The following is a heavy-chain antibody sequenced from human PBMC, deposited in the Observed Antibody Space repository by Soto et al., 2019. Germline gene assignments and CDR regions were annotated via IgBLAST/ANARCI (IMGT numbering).Heavy chain of an antibody. CDR3: ARPRIHYCSGGSCYLDWFDP. CDR2: ISSSSSSYT. J-gene: IGHJ5*02. Sequence: LRLSCAASGFTFSDYYMSWIRQAPGKGLEWVSYISSSSSSYTNYADSVKGRFTISRDNAKNSLYLQMNSLRAEDTAVYYCARPRIHYCSGGSCYLDWFDPWGQGTLVTVSS. V-gene: IGHV3-11*06. CDR1: GFTFSDYY. D-gene: IGHD2-15*01.